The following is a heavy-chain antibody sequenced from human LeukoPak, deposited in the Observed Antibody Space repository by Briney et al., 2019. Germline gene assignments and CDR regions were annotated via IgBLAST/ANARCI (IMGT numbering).Heavy chain of an antibody. D-gene: IGHD6-13*01. Sequence: NPSETLSLTCTVPGGSISSGSYFWTWIRQPAGKRLEWIGRINTSGSTNYNPSLKSRVTISVDTSKNQFSLKLSSVTAADTAVFFCAREGYTSSWYSGYYYFDYWGQGTLVTVSS. J-gene: IGHJ4*02. V-gene: IGHV4-61*02. CDR2: INTSGST. CDR3: AREGYTSSWYSGYYYFDY. CDR1: GGSISSGSYF.